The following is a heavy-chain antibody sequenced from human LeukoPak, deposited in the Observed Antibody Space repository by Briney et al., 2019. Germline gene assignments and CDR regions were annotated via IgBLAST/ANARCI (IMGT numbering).Heavy chain of an antibody. D-gene: IGHD4-17*01. J-gene: IGHJ4*02. Sequence: PGESLRLSCAASGFTFSSYAMSWVRQAPGKGLEWVSAISGSGGSTYYADSVKGRFTISRDNSKNTLYLQMNSLRAEDTAVYYCAKDLYGDYSFDYWGQGTLVTVSS. CDR1: GFTFSSYA. CDR3: AKDLYGDYSFDY. CDR2: ISGSGGST. V-gene: IGHV3-23*01.